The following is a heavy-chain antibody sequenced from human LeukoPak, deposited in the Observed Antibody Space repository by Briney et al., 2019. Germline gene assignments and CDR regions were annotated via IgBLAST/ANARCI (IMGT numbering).Heavy chain of an antibody. J-gene: IGHJ4*02. CDR1: DYSISSAYY. V-gene: IGHV4-38-2*02. Sequence: SETLSLTCSVSDYSISSAYYWGWIRQPPGKGLEWIGRIYTSGSMNYNPSLKSRVTISVDTSKSQFSLKLTSVTAADTAVYYCTKGRGIWGQGTLVTVSS. CDR3: TKGRGI. D-gene: IGHD3-10*01. CDR2: IYTSGSM.